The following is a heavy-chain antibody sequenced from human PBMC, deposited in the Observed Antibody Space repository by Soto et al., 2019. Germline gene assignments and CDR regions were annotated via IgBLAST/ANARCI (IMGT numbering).Heavy chain of an antibody. Sequence: PSETLSLTCTVSGGSISSSSYYWGWIRQPPGKGLEWIGSIYYSGSTYYNPSLKSRVTISVNTSKNQFSLKLSSVTAADTAVYYCARRKDYGTFGAFDLCGQGTMSTV. V-gene: IGHV4-39*01. CDR3: ARRKDYGTFGAFDL. CDR2: IYYSGST. CDR1: GGSISSSSYY. D-gene: IGHD4-17*01. J-gene: IGHJ3*01.